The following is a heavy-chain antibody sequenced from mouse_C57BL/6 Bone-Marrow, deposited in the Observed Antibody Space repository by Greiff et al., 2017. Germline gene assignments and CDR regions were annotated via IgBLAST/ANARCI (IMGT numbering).Heavy chain of an antibody. Sequence: VQLQQSGPELVRPGASVKISCKAPGYTFTSHWMQWVRQRPGQGLEWIGEIFPGSGSTYYNEKFKGKATLTVDTSSSTAYMQLSSLTYENSAVYVCARGQLRLLTWCAYWGQGTLVTVSA. CDR1: GYTFTSHW. CDR3: ARGQLRLLTWCAY. D-gene: IGHD3-2*02. J-gene: IGHJ3*01. CDR2: IFPGSGST. V-gene: IGHV1-56*01.